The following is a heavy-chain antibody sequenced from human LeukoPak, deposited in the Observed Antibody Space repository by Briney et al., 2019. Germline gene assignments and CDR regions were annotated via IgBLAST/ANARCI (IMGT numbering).Heavy chain of an antibody. CDR3: ARGASSSSNYYYYYMDV. D-gene: IGHD6-13*01. CDR1: GFTFSSYS. CDR2: ISSSSSYI. Sequence: GGSLRLSCAASGFTFSSYSMNWVRQAPGKGLEWVSSISSSSSYIYYADSVKGRFTISRDNAKNSLYLQMNSLRAEDTAVYYCARGASSSSNYYYYYMDVWGKGTTVTISS. V-gene: IGHV3-21*04. J-gene: IGHJ6*03.